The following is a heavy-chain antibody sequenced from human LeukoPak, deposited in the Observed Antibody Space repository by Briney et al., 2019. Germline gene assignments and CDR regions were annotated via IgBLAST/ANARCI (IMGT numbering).Heavy chain of an antibody. V-gene: IGHV3-23*01. CDR3: AKDFEVVSGVYYYDSSGYYFDY. J-gene: IGHJ4*02. CDR1: GFTFSSYA. Sequence: GGSLRLSCAASGFTFSSYAMSWVRQAPGKGLEWVSAISGSGASTYYADSVKGRFTISRDNSKNTLYLQMNSLRAEDTAVYYCAKDFEVVSGVYYYDSSGYYFDYWGQGTLVTVSS. D-gene: IGHD3-22*01. CDR2: ISGSGAST.